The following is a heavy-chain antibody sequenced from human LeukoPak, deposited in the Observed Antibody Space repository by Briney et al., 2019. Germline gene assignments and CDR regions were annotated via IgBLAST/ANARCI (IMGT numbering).Heavy chain of an antibody. Sequence: SETLSLTCTVSGGSIRSGYYYWGWIRQPPGKGLEWIGSIYDSGSTYYNPSLKSRVTMSVDTSKNQFSLKLNSVTAADTAVSYCARHYGPWGQGTLVTVSS. CDR3: ARHYGP. J-gene: IGHJ5*02. CDR2: IYDSGST. CDR1: GGSIRSGYYY. D-gene: IGHD3-10*01. V-gene: IGHV4-39*01.